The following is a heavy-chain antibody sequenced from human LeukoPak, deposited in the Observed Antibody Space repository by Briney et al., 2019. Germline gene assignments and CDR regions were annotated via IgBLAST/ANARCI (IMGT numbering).Heavy chain of an antibody. J-gene: IGHJ5*02. CDR3: ATAPYSSGWFQFDR. CDR1: GYTFTDYY. V-gene: IGHV1-69-2*01. Sequence: GATVKISRKVSGYTFTDYYMHWVQQAPGKGLEWMGLVDPEDGETIYAEKFQGRVTITADTSTDTAYMELSSLRSEDTAVYYCATAPYSSGWFQFDRWGQGTLVTVSS. D-gene: IGHD6-19*01. CDR2: VDPEDGET.